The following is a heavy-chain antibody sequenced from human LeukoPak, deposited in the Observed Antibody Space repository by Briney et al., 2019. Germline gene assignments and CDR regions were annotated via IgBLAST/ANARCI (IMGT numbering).Heavy chain of an antibody. CDR2: IYPGDSDT. CDR1: GYTFTNNW. V-gene: IGHV5-51*01. Sequence: PGESLKISCQGSGYTFTNNWVGWVRQMPGKGLEWMGIIYPGDSDTKYSPSFQGQVTMSVDKSISTAYLQWSSLKASDTAMYYCARLFLRFRGGGPWGVAFDIWGQGTMVTVSS. D-gene: IGHD3-10*01. CDR3: ARLFLRFRGGGPWGVAFDI. J-gene: IGHJ3*02.